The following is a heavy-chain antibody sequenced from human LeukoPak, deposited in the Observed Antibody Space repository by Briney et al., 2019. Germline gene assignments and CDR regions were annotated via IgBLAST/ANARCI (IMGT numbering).Heavy chain of an antibody. CDR3: ARGLAVVSPFDF. CDR1: GYTFTSYG. V-gene: IGHV1-2*02. J-gene: IGHJ4*02. Sequence: ASVKVSCKASGYTFTSYGISWVRQAPGQGPEWMGWINTNSGGTNYGQKFQGRVTMTRDTSISTANMELSRLTSDDTAVYYCARGLAVVSPFDFWGQGTLVTVSS. D-gene: IGHD3-22*01. CDR2: INTNSGGT.